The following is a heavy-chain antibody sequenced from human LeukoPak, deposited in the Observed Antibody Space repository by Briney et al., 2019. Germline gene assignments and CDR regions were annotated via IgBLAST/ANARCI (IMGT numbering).Heavy chain of an antibody. CDR2: TFYRSKWFT. J-gene: IGHJ4*02. D-gene: IGHD4-11*01. Sequence: SQTLSLTRAISGDSVSSNSAAWNWVRQSPSRGLEWLGRTFYRSKWFTDYAVSVKSRITINADTSKNQFSLQLNSVTPEDTAVYYCTRKGTVTTPFDYWGQGILVTVSS. V-gene: IGHV6-1*01. CDR1: GDSVSSNSAA. CDR3: TRKGTVTTPFDY.